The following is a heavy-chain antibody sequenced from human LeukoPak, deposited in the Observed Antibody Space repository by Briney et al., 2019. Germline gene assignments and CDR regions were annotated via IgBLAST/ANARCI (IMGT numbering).Heavy chain of an antibody. CDR2: LIPILGIA. D-gene: IGHD3-22*01. V-gene: IGHV1-69*04. J-gene: IGHJ4*02. CDR3: AAMGYDSSGYYSFDY. CDR1: GGTFSGYA. Sequence: SVKVSCKASGGTFSGYAISWVRQAPGQGLEWMGRLIPILGIANYAQKFQGRVTITADKPTSTAYMEPSSQRSEDTAVYYCAAMGYDSSGYYSFDYWGQGTLVTVSS.